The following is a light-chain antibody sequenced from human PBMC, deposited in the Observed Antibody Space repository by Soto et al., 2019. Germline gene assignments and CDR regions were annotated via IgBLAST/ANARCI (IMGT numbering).Light chain of an antibody. CDR1: SPNIGNNY. Sequence: QSVLTQPPSVSAAPGQKVTISCSGSSPNIGNNYVSWYQQLPGTAPKLLIYENNKRPSGIPDRFSGSKSGTSATLGITGLQTGDEADYYCGTWDSSLSAGEVFGTGTKVTVL. CDR3: GTWDSSLSAGEV. J-gene: IGLJ1*01. V-gene: IGLV1-51*02. CDR2: ENN.